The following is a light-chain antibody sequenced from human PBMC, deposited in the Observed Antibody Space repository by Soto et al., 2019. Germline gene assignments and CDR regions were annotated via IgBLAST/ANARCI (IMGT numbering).Light chain of an antibody. J-gene: IGKJ2*01. CDR2: GAS. CDR1: QSVSSSY. V-gene: IGKV3-20*01. Sequence: EIVLTQSPGTLSLSPGERATLSCRASQSVSSSYLAWYKQKPGQAPRILISGASSRATGIPDRFSVSGSGPDFTLTISRLETEDFAGYYCQQDGSSYTFGQGTKMETK. CDR3: QQDGSSYT.